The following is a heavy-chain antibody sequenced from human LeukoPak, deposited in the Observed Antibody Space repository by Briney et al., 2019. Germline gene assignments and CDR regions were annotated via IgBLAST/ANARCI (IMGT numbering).Heavy chain of an antibody. CDR2: INHSGST. Sequence: SETLSLTCAVYGGSFSGYYWSWIRQPPGKGLEWIGEINHSGSTNYNPSLKSRVTISVDTSKNQFSLKLSSVTAADTAVYYCARGFQEDYGDYVNFDYRGQGTLVTVSS. CDR1: GGSFSGYY. J-gene: IGHJ4*02. V-gene: IGHV4-34*01. CDR3: ARGFQEDYGDYVNFDY. D-gene: IGHD4-17*01.